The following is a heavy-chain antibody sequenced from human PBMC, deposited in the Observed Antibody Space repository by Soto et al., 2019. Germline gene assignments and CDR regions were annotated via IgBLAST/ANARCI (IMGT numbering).Heavy chain of an antibody. CDR3: ARETDSEAAFDY. CDR1: GVSISSYY. D-gene: IGHD1-1*01. J-gene: IGHJ4*02. CDR2: IYYSGST. Sequence: SETLSLTCTVSGVSISSYYWSWIRQPPGKGLEWIGYIYYSGSTNYNPSLKSRVTISVDTSKNQFSLKLSSVTAADTAVYYCARETDSEAAFDYWGQGTLVTVSS. V-gene: IGHV4-59*01.